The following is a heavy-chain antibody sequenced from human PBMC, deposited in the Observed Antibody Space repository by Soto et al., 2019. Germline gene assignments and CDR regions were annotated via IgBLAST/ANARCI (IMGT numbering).Heavy chain of an antibody. CDR1: GFTFSSYG. D-gene: IGHD2-2*01. CDR2: IWYDGSNK. J-gene: IGHJ6*02. V-gene: IGHV3-33*01. Sequence: GGSLRLSCAASGFTFSSYGMHWVRQAPGKGLEWVAVIWYDGSNKYYADSVKGRFTISRDNSKNTLYLQMNSLRAEDTAVYYCARGDIVVVPAAIRYYYGMDVWGQGTTVTVSS. CDR3: ARGDIVVVPAAIRYYYGMDV.